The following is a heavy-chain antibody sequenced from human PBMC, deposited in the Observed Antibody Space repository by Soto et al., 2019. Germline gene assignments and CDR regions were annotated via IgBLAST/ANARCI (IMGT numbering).Heavy chain of an antibody. Sequence: GGSLRLSCAASGFTFSSYWMHWVRQAPGKGLVWVSRINGDGSSTSYADSVKGRFTISRDNAKNTLYLQMNSLRAEDTAMYYCARDSVGSSWPPPFDYWGQGTLVTVSS. CDR1: GFTFSSYW. CDR3: ARDSVGSSWPPPFDY. CDR2: INGDGSST. J-gene: IGHJ4*02. V-gene: IGHV3-74*01. D-gene: IGHD6-13*01.